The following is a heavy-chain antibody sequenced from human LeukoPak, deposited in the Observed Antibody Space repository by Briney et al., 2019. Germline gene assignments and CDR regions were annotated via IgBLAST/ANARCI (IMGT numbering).Heavy chain of an antibody. J-gene: IGHJ4*02. D-gene: IGHD6-19*01. Sequence: GASVKVSCKASGYTFISYAMNWVRQAPGQGLEWMGWINTNTANPTYAQGFTGRFVFSLDTSVSTAYLQISSLKAEDTAVYYCAREVSSSGWYSRWFFDYWGQGTLVTVSS. CDR1: GYTFISYA. V-gene: IGHV7-4-1*02. CDR2: INTNTANP. CDR3: AREVSSSGWYSRWFFDY.